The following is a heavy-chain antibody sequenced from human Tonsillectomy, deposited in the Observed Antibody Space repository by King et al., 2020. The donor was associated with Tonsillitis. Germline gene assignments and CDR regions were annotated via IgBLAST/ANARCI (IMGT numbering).Heavy chain of an antibody. CDR3: ARGKYDFWSGYSDYFDS. CDR2: MNQSGST. V-gene: IGHV4-34*01. CDR1: GGSFSDYF. J-gene: IGHJ4*02. D-gene: IGHD3-3*01. Sequence: VQLQQWGAGLLKPSETLSLTCAVYGGSFSDYFWSWIRQPPGKGLEWIGDMNQSGSTNFNPSLKSRVTISMDTSKNQFSLKLTSVTAADTAVYYCARGKYDFWSGYSDYFDSWGRGTLVTVSS.